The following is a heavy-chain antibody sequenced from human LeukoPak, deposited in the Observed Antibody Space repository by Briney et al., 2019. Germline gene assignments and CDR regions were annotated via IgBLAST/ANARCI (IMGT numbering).Heavy chain of an antibody. CDR2: ISSSSSYI. Sequence: GGSLRLSCAASGFTFSSYSMNWVRQAPGKGLEWVSSISSSSSYIYYADSVKGRFTISRDNAKNSLYLQMNSLRAEDTAVYYCARDRYGSSGYYSWTIDYWGQGTLVTVSS. CDR3: ARDRYGSSGYYSWTIDY. D-gene: IGHD3-22*01. J-gene: IGHJ4*02. CDR1: GFTFSSYS. V-gene: IGHV3-21*01.